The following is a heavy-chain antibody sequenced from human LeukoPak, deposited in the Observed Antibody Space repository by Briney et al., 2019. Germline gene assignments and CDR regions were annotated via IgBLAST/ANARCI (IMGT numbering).Heavy chain of an antibody. Sequence: PGGSLRLSCEASGFTFSSYAMSWVRQAPGKGLEWVSGISGSGDRTYYAESVKGRFTISRDNSKNTLCLQMNSLRAEDTAVYYCAKDVPVDTAICWGQGTLVTVSS. CDR2: ISGSGDRT. D-gene: IGHD5-18*01. CDR3: AKDVPVDTAIC. CDR1: GFTFSSYA. V-gene: IGHV3-23*01. J-gene: IGHJ4*02.